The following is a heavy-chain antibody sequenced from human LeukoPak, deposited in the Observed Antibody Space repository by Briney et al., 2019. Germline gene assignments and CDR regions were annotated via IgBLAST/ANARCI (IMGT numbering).Heavy chain of an antibody. CDR3: AKGNGGDSASPPWDAFDI. Sequence: GGSLRLSCAASGFTFSNAWMSWVRQAPGKGLEWVSGISWNSGSIGYADSVKGRFTISRDNAKNSLYLQMNSLRAEDTALYYWAKGNGGDSASPPWDAFDIWGQGTMVTVSS. J-gene: IGHJ3*02. V-gene: IGHV3-9*01. D-gene: IGHD3-16*01. CDR2: ISWNSGSI. CDR1: GFTFSNAW.